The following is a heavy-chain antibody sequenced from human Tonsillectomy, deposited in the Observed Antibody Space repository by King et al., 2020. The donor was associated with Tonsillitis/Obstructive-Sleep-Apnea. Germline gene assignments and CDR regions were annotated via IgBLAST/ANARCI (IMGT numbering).Heavy chain of an antibody. D-gene: IGHD3-9*01. Sequence: VQLVESGGGLVKPGGSLRLSCAASGFSFSSYTMNWVRQDQGKGLEWVSSLSSSSGYRYYADSVKGRFTISRDNARNSLYLQMNSLRAEDTAVYYCTRDRGILIGYYPFDCWCQGALVTVSS. CDR3: TRDRGILIGYYPFDC. CDR1: GFSFSSYT. J-gene: IGHJ4*02. V-gene: IGHV3-21*01. CDR2: LSSSSGYR.